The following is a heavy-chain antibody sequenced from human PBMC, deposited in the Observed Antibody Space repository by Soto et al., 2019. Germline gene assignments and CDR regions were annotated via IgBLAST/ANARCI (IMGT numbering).Heavy chain of an antibody. V-gene: IGHV1-2*02. CDR1: GYTFTAYY. J-gene: IGHJ4*02. D-gene: IGHD3-10*01. CDR3: ARAVHTMIQGVRFRVDQ. Sequence: ASVKVSCKASGYTFTAYYIHWVRQAPGQGLEWMGWINPKGGGTKYAQKFEGRVTMTRDTSINTAYMELTRLTSDDTAVYYCARAVHTMIQGVRFRVDQWGQGTLVTVSS. CDR2: INPKGGGT.